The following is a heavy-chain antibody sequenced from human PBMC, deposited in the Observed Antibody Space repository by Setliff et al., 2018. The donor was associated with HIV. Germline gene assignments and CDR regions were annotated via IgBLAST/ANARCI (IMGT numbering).Heavy chain of an antibody. D-gene: IGHD3-9*01. V-gene: IGHV4-38-2*01. J-gene: IGHJ4*03. CDR3: ARGGYYDILTGYSNGFDY. CDR1: GYSISSGYY. CDR2: IYHTGST. Sequence: SETLSLTCAVSGYSISSGYYWDWIRQPPGKGLEWIGSIYHTGSTYSNPSLKSRVTISVDSSKNQFSLKLSSVTAADTAVYYCARGGYYDILTGYSNGFDYWGPETLLVTVSS.